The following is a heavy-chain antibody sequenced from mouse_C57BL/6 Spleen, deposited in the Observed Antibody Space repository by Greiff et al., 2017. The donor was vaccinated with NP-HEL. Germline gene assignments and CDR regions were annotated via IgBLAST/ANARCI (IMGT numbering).Heavy chain of an antibody. Sequence: EVKLMESGGGLVQSGRSLSLSCATSGFTFSDFYMEWVRQAPGKGLEWIAASRNKANDYTTEYSASVKGRFIVSRDTSQSILYLQMNALRAEDTAIYYCARDALYYDYDGFAYWGQGTLVTVSA. J-gene: IGHJ3*01. V-gene: IGHV7-1*01. D-gene: IGHD2-4*01. CDR2: SRNKANDYTT. CDR3: ARDALYYDYDGFAY. CDR1: GFTFSDFY.